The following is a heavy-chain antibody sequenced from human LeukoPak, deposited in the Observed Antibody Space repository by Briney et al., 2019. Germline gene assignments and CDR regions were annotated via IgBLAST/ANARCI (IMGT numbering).Heavy chain of an antibody. V-gene: IGHV4-39*07. Sequence: SETLSLTCTVSGGSISSSTYYWGWIRHPPGKGLEWIGSISQSGSTYDTPSLKSRVTISVDTSKNQFSLNLSSVTAADTAVYYCARAPFSPTYYFDYWGQGTLVTVSS. CDR1: GGSISSSTYY. J-gene: IGHJ4*02. CDR3: ARAPFSPTYYFDY. CDR2: ISQSGST. D-gene: IGHD3-16*01.